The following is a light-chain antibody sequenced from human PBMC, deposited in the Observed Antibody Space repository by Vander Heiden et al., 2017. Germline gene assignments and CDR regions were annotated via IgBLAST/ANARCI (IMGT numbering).Light chain of an antibody. V-gene: IGLV6-57*01. CDR3: QSYGATNVV. Sequence: NFVLTQPHSLSESPGKTVTISCTRSSGSIADNYVHRYQQRPGRSPTPLIFDNNHRPSGVPGRFSGSIDRSSNSASLTISGLKTEDESDYYCQSYGATNVVFGGGTKLTVL. CDR1: SGSIADNY. J-gene: IGLJ3*02. CDR2: DNN.